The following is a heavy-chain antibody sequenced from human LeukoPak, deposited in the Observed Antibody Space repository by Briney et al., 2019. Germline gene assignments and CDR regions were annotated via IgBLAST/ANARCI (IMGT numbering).Heavy chain of an antibody. CDR3: AKDFNYDFWSGYYTDTYYYYYGMDV. CDR2: ISYDGSNK. V-gene: IGHV3-30*18. D-gene: IGHD3-3*01. CDR1: GFTFSSYG. J-gene: IGHJ6*02. Sequence: PGGSLRLSCAASGFTFSSYGMHWVRQAPGKGLEWVAVISYDGSNKYYADSVKGRFTISRDNSKNTLYLQMNSLRAEDTAVYYCAKDFNYDFWSGYYTDTYYYYYGMDVWGQGTTVTVSS.